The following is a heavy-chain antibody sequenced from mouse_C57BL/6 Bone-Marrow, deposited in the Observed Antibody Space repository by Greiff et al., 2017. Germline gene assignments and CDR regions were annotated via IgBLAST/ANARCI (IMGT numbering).Heavy chain of an antibody. CDR1: GYTFTSYW. D-gene: IGHD2-3*01. J-gene: IGHJ2*01. CDR2: IYPGSGST. V-gene: IGHV1-55*01. CDR3: ARGGGYYVRYFDY. Sequence: QVQLKQPGAELVKPGASVKMSCKASGYTFTSYWITWVKQRPGQGLEWIGDIYPGSGSTNYNEKFKSKATLTVDTSSSTAYMQLSSLTSEDSAVYYCARGGGYYVRYFDYWGQGTTLTVSS.